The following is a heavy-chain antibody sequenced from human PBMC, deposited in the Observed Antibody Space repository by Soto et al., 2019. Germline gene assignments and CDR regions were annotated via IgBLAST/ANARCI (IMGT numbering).Heavy chain of an antibody. D-gene: IGHD1-1*01. Sequence: QVQLVESGGGVVQPGRSLRLSCAASGFTFSSYVLHWVRQAPGKGPEWVAVVWSDGNYKYYADSVKGRFTISRDNSKNKLYLQMNSLRAEDTAVYYCASGIEGIDYWGQGTLVPVSS. CDR3: ASGIEGIDY. CDR2: VWSDGNYK. V-gene: IGHV3-33*01. J-gene: IGHJ4*02. CDR1: GFTFSSYV.